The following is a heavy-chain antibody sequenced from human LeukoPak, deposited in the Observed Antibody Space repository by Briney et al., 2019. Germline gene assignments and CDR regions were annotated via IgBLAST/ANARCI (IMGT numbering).Heavy chain of an antibody. V-gene: IGHV3-48*01. CDR2: ISSSSSTI. D-gene: IGHD6-13*01. J-gene: IGHJ6*03. CDR1: GFTFGSYS. CDR3: AREGLSSSSWWGYYYYYMDV. Sequence: GGSLRLSCAASGFTFGSYSMSWVRQAPGKGLEWVSYISSSSSTIYYADSVKGRFTISRDNAKNSLYLQMNSLRAEDTAVYYCAREGLSSSSWWGYYYYYMDVWGKGTTVTVSS.